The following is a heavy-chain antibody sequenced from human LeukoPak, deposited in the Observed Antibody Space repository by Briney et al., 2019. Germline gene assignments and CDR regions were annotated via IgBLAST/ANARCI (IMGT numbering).Heavy chain of an antibody. CDR3: ATDRSRRDGYNPFDY. CDR1: GYTLTELS. V-gene: IGHV1-24*01. J-gene: IGHJ4*02. Sequence: GASVKVSCKVSGYTLTELSMHWVRQAPGKGLEWMGGFDPEDGETIYAQKFQGRVTMTEDTSTDTAYMELSSLRSEDTAVYYCATDRSRRDGYNPFDYWGQGTLVTVSS. D-gene: IGHD5-24*01. CDR2: FDPEDGET.